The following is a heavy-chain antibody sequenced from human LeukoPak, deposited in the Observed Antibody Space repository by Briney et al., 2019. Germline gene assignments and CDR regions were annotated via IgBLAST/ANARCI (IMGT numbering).Heavy chain of an antibody. Sequence: GESLRLSCAASGFIFKKYWMNWVRQVPGKGLECLANIKEDGSETYYADSVKGRFTISRDNSKNTLYLQMNSLRAEDTAVYYCAKDVVVTALSGYFDYWGQGTLVTVSS. V-gene: IGHV3-7*03. CDR1: GFIFKKYW. CDR3: AKDVVVTALSGYFDY. CDR2: IKEDGSET. J-gene: IGHJ4*02. D-gene: IGHD2-21*02.